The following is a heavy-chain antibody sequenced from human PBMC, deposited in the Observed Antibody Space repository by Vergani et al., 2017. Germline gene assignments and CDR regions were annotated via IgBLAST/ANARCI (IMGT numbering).Heavy chain of an antibody. Sequence: VQLVESGGGLIQPGGSLRLSCAASGFTFSSYGMHWVRQAPGKGLEWVAVIWYDGSNKYYADSVKGRFTISRDNSKNTLYLQMNSLRAEDTAVYYCAKDEGYCSGGSCYSVLFPLPNYYYGMDVWGQGTTVTVSS. CDR3: AKDEGYCSGGSCYSVLFPLPNYYYGMDV. J-gene: IGHJ6*02. CDR2: IWYDGSNK. V-gene: IGHV3-33*06. CDR1: GFTFSSYG. D-gene: IGHD2-15*01.